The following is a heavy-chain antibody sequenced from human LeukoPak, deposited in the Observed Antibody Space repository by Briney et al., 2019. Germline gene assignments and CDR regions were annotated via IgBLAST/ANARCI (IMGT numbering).Heavy chain of an antibody. CDR1: GYTFTSYD. CDR2: MNPSSGNT. V-gene: IGHV1-8*01. J-gene: IGHJ4*02. CDR3: ARNIGRFGEITLDY. Sequence: GASVKVSCKASGYTFTSYDINWVRQATGQGLEWMGWMNPSSGNTGYAQKFQGRVTMTRNTSISTAYMELSSLRSEDTAVYYCARNIGRFGEITLDYWGQGTLVTVSS. D-gene: IGHD3-10*01.